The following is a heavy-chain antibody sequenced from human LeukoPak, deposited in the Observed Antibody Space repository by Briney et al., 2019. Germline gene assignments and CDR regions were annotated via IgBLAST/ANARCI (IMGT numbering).Heavy chain of an antibody. CDR2: ITGSGGFT. CDR1: GFPFSTYA. CDR3: VRSLDY. Sequence: GGSLRLSCAASGFPFSTYAMNWARQAPGKGLEWVSVITGSGGFTQYADSVKGRFTISRDDSKNTVYLQMNSLRVEDTALYYCVRSLDYWGQGTLVTVSS. J-gene: IGHJ4*02. V-gene: IGHV3-23*01.